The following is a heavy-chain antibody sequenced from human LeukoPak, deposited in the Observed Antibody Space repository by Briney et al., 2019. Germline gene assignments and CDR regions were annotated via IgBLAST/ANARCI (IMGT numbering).Heavy chain of an antibody. CDR1: GFTFSSYW. V-gene: IGHV3-7*01. CDR3: ARGHTYYYYYMDV. J-gene: IGHJ6*03. CDR2: IKQDGSEK. Sequence: GGSLRLSCAASGFTFSSYWMSWVRQAPGKGLEWVANIKQDGSEKYYVDSVKGRFTISRDNAKNSLYLQMNSLRAEDTAVYYCARGHTYYYYYMDVWGKGTTVTISS.